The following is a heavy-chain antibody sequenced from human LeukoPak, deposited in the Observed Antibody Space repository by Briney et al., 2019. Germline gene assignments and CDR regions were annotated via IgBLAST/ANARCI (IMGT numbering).Heavy chain of an antibody. V-gene: IGHV1-2*02. CDR3: ARASYFDL. J-gene: IGHJ2*01. CDR1: GYTFTGYY. Sequence: ASVKVSCKASGYTFTGYYIHWVRQAPGQGIEWMGWINPNSGGANYAQKFQGRVTMTRDTYISTVYMELSRLTSDDTAVYYCARASYFDLWARGTLVTVSS. CDR2: INPNSGGA.